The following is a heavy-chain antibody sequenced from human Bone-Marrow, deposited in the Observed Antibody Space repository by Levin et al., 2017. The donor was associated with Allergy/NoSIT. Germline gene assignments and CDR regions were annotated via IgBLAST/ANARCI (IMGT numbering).Heavy chain of an antibody. V-gene: IGHV3-64D*06. CDR1: GFTFSSYA. CDR3: VKDLYRSGGYNDYQSFWGPFDY. D-gene: IGHD5-12*01. CDR2: ITSNGGRT. J-gene: IGHJ4*02. Sequence: GGSLRLSCSASGFTFSSYAMHWVRQAPGKGLEYVSVITSNGGRTYYADSVKGRFTISRDNSKTTLHLQMSSLRAEDTAVYYCVKDLYRSGGYNDYQSFWGPFDYWGQGTLVTVSS.